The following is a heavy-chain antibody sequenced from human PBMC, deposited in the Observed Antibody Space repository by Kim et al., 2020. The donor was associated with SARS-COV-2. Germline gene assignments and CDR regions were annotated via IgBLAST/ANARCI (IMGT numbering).Heavy chain of an antibody. J-gene: IGHJ5*02. V-gene: IGHV4-30-2*01. Sequence: SETLSLTCAVSGGSISSGGYSWSWIRQPPGKGLEWIGYIYHSGSTYYNPSLKSRVTISVDRSKNQFSLKLSSVTAADTAVYYCARAPGGVTMRDNWFDPWGQGTLVTVSS. CDR3: ARAPGGVTMRDNWFDP. CDR1: GGSISSGGYS. D-gene: IGHD3-22*01. CDR2: IYHSGST.